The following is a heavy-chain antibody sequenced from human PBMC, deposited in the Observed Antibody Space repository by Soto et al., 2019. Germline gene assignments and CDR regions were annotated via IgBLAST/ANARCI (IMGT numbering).Heavy chain of an antibody. V-gene: IGHV1-2*04. CDR2: INPNSGGT. Sequence: ASVKASCKASGYTLTGYYMHWVRQAPGQGLEWMGRINPNSGGTNYAQKFQGWVTMTRDTSISTAYMELSRLRSDDTAVYYCARGLREHIGGFDYWGQGTLVTVSS. D-gene: IGHD3-16*01. CDR3: ARGLREHIGGFDY. CDR1: GYTLTGYY. J-gene: IGHJ4*02.